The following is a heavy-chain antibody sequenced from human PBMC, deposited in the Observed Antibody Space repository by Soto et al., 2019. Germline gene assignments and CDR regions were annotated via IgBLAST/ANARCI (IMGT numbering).Heavy chain of an antibody. CDR1: GFTFSSYS. CDR2: ISSSSSTI. CDR3: ARERSWAIFGVVENWFDP. D-gene: IGHD3-3*01. J-gene: IGHJ5*02. V-gene: IGHV3-48*01. Sequence: GGSLRLSCAASGFTFSSYSMNWVRQAPGKGLEWVSYISSSSSTIYYADSVKGRFTISRDNAKNSLYLQMNSLRAEDTAVYYCARERSWAIFGVVENWFDPWGQGTLVTVSS.